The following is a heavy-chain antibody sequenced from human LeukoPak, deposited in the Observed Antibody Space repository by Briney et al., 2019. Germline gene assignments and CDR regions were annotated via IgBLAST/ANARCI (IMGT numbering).Heavy chain of an antibody. CDR2: MNPNSGNT. CDR1: GYTFTSND. V-gene: IGHV1-8*01. Sequence: ASVRVSCKASGYTFTSNDINWVRQATGQGLEWMGWMNPNSGNTGYAQKFQGRVTMTRNTSISTAYMELSSLRSEDTAVYYCARATPGWKFDPWGQGTLVTVSS. CDR3: ARATPGWKFDP. J-gene: IGHJ5*02. D-gene: IGHD1-1*01.